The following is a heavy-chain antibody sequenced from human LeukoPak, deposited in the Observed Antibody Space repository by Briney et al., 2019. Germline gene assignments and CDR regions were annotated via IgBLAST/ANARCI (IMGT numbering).Heavy chain of an antibody. J-gene: IGHJ4*02. CDR3: ASGYSYGYAMDY. Sequence: AQSLKISCKVSGYSFTSYCISWVRQMRVKGLEWMGIIYPGDSDTRYSPSFQGQVTISADKSISTAYLQWSSLKASDTAMYYCASGYSYGYAMDYWGQGTLVTVSS. V-gene: IGHV5-51*01. CDR1: GYSFTSYC. CDR2: IYPGDSDT. D-gene: IGHD5-18*01.